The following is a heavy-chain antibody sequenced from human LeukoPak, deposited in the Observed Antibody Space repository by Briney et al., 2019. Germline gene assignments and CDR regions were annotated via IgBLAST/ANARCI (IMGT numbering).Heavy chain of an antibody. Sequence: GGSLRLSCAASGFTSSSFDMNWVRQAPGKGLEWVSHMSSSGSSIYYADSVKGRFTISRDNAKNSLYLQMNSLRAEDTALYYCARRFDLWGPGIQVTVSS. CDR3: ARRFDL. CDR2: MSSSGSSI. CDR1: GFTSSSFD. V-gene: IGHV3-48*03. J-gene: IGHJ4*02.